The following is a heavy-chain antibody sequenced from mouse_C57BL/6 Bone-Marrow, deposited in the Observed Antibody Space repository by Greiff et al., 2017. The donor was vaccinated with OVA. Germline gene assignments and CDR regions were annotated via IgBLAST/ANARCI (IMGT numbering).Heavy chain of an antibody. Sequence: EVKLVESGGGLVQPKGSLKLSCAASGFSFNTYAMNWVRQAPGKGLEWVARIRSKSNNYATYYADSVKDRFTISRDDSESMLYLQMNNLKTEDTAMYYCVRPIYYGYDGWFAYWGQGTLVTVSA. V-gene: IGHV10-1*01. CDR1: GFSFNTYA. D-gene: IGHD2-2*01. J-gene: IGHJ3*01. CDR2: IRSKSNNYAT. CDR3: VRPIYYGYDGWFAY.